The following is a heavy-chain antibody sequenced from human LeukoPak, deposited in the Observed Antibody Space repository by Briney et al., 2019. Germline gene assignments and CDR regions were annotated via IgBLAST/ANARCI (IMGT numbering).Heavy chain of an antibody. Sequence: GGSLRLSCAASGFTFNNSWMSWVRQAQGKGLEWVANIKQDGSEKYYEDSVEGRFTISRDNAKDSLSLQMNSLRGEDTAVYYCVRALGSPSADHWGQGTLVTVSS. V-gene: IGHV3-7*01. D-gene: IGHD6-6*01. CDR3: VRALGSPSADH. J-gene: IGHJ4*02. CDR2: IKQDGSEK. CDR1: GFTFNNSW.